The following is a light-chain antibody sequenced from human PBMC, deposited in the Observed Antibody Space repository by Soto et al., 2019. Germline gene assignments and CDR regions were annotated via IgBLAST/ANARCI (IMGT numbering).Light chain of an antibody. Sequence: QLVLTQSSSASASLGSSVKRTCTMSSGHSSYLIAWHQQQPGKAPRYLMTLEVSGSYNKGSGVPDRFSGSSSGADRYLTLPTLPFEDEADYYCETWDNNILVFGGWTQLPVL. J-gene: IGLJ2*01. CDR1: SGHSSYL. CDR2: LEVSGSY. CDR3: ETWDNNILV. V-gene: IGLV4-60*02.